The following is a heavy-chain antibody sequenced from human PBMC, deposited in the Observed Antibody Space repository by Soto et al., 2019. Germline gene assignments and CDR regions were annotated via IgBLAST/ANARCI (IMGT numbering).Heavy chain of an antibody. V-gene: IGHV3-30-3*01. Sequence: WGSLRLSCAASGFTFISYAIRCCRQSPFKWLEWVAVISYDGSNKYYADSVKGRFTISRDNSKNTLYLQMNSLRAEDTAVYYCARVRVPAAHHYYGMDVWGQGTTVTVSS. J-gene: IGHJ6*02. CDR2: ISYDGSNK. CDR1: GFTFISYA. D-gene: IGHD2-2*01. CDR3: ARVRVPAAHHYYGMDV.